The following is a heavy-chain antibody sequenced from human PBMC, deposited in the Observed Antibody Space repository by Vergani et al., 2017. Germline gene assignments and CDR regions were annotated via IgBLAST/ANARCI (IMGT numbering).Heavy chain of an antibody. V-gene: IGHV3-15*01. D-gene: IGHD2-2*02. CDR3: YTDYHDY. CDR1: GITFKNAW. J-gene: IGHJ4*02. Sequence: EVQVVESGGGLIKPGGSLRVSCVVSGITFKNAWINWVRQAPGKGLGWIGRIRSKNDGGTADYAAPLKGRFTISRDDSKDSAFLLVNNLKTEDTAVYFCYTDYHDYWGQGTLVTVSS. CDR2: IRSKNDGGTA.